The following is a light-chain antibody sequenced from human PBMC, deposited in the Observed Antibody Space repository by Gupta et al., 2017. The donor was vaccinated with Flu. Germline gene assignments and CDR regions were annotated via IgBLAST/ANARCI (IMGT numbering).Light chain of an antibody. CDR3: QQFYSTLYT. Sequence: DIQMTPPPSSLSASVGDRVTITCRASQTISRYLNWYRHKPGKAPKLLIYAASSLQSGVPSRFSGSGSGTDFTLTISSLQPEDFATYYCQQFYSTLYTFGQGTKLEIK. V-gene: IGKV1-39*01. J-gene: IGKJ2*01. CDR2: AAS. CDR1: QTISRY.